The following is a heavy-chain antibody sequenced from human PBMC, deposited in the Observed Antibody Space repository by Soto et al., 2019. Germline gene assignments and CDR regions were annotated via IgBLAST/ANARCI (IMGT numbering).Heavy chain of an antibody. D-gene: IGHD2-2*01. CDR3: AREGMYQNYYYYGMDV. Sequence: ASVEVSCKASGYTFTGYYMHWVRQAPGQRFEWMGWINPNSGGTNYAQKFQGRFTISRDNAKNSLYLQMNSLRAEDTAVYYCAREGMYQNYYYYGMDVWGQGTTVTVSS. V-gene: IGHV1-2*02. J-gene: IGHJ6*02. CDR1: GYTFTGYY. CDR2: INPNSGGT.